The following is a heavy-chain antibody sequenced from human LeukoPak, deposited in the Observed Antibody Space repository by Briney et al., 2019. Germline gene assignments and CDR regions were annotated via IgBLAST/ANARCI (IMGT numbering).Heavy chain of an antibody. Sequence: SSETLSLTCTVSGGSISSYYWSWIRQPAGKGLEWIGSIYHSGSTYYNPSLKSRVTISVDTSKNQFSLKLSSVTAADTAVYYCARGGWELLPFDPWGQGTLVTVSS. CDR1: GGSISSYY. CDR3: ARGGWELLPFDP. J-gene: IGHJ5*02. CDR2: IYHSGST. D-gene: IGHD1-26*01. V-gene: IGHV4-4*07.